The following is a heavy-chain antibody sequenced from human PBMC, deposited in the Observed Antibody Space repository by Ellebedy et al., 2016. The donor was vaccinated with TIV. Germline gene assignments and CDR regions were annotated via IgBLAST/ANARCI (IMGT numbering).Heavy chain of an antibody. CDR1: GFTFSSYG. CDR3: AKDVSGYSGP. D-gene: IGHD1-26*01. J-gene: IGHJ4*02. Sequence: GESLKISXAASGFTFSSYGMHWVRQAPGKGPEWVAAISFDGTDKYYADSVKGRVSFSRDNSKKTMYLQMFSLRPEDTALYYCAKDVSGYSGPWGQGTLVTVSS. V-gene: IGHV3-30*18. CDR2: ISFDGTDK.